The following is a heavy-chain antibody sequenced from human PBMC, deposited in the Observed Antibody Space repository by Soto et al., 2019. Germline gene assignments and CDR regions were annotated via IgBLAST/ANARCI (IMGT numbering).Heavy chain of an antibody. CDR1: GDSTSNYY. D-gene: IGHD6-13*01. Sequence: SETLSLTCIISGDSTSNYYWSWIRQSPGKGLEWIGYISYSGNTNYNPSLKSRVTISVDTSKNQFSLKLSSVTAADTAVYYCARELLAAGQTSYYFDNWGQGTLVTVS. CDR3: ARELLAAGQTSYYFDN. V-gene: IGHV4-59*01. CDR2: ISYSGNT. J-gene: IGHJ4*02.